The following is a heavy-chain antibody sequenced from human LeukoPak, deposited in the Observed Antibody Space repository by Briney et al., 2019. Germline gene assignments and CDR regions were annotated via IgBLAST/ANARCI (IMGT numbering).Heavy chain of an antibody. CDR2: ISAYNGNT. CDR1: GYTFTSYG. V-gene: IGHV1-18*01. D-gene: IGHD4-17*01. CDR3: ARTAVTIYYYYGMDV. Sequence: ASVKVSCKASGYTFTSYGMSGVRQAPGQAFEWMGWISAYNGNTNYAQKLQGRVTMTTDTSTSTAYMELRSLRSDDTAVYYCARTAVTIYYYYGMDVWGQGTTVTVSS. J-gene: IGHJ6*02.